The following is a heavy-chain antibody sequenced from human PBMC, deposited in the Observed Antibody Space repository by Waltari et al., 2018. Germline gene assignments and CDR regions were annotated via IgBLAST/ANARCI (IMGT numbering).Heavy chain of an antibody. CDR1: GGTFSSYA. J-gene: IGHJ6*03. CDR3: ARDFVVMEFGNYYYYYMDV. Sequence: QVQLVQSGAEVKKPGSSVKVSCKASGGTFSSYAISWVRQAPGQGLEWMGGIIPIFGTANYAQKFQGRVTITADKSTSTAYMELSSLRSEDTAVYYCARDFVVMEFGNYYYYYMDVWGKGTTVTVSS. D-gene: IGHD3-22*01. CDR2: IIPIFGTA. V-gene: IGHV1-69*14.